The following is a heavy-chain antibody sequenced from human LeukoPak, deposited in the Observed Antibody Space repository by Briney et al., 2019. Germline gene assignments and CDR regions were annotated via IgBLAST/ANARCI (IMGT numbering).Heavy chain of an antibody. CDR1: GYTFTNYG. Sequence: GAPVKVSCKASGYTFTNYGISWVRQAPGQGLEWMGWISVYTGKTYHAQKFQARVTMTTDTSTTTAYMELRSLRSDDTAVYYCAKDRGWQYADYETVAVEHWGQGTLVTVSS. V-gene: IGHV1-18*01. CDR3: AKDRGWQYADYETVAVEH. J-gene: IGHJ4*02. CDR2: ISVYTGKT. D-gene: IGHD4-17*01.